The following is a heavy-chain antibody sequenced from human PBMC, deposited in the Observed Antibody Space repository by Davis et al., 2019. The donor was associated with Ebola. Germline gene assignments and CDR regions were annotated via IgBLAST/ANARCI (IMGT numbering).Heavy chain of an antibody. D-gene: IGHD3-3*01. J-gene: IGHJ4*02. Sequence: GESLKISCAASGFTFSSYAMTWVRQAPGKGLEWVSSFSDGSEMTYYAGSVKGRFTISRDNSRNTLYLQMHSLRAEDTAVYYCAKAPVRFLEWFTTDYWGKGTLVTVSS. CDR1: GFTFSSYA. CDR2: FSDGSEMT. V-gene: IGHV3-23*01. CDR3: AKAPVRFLEWFTTDY.